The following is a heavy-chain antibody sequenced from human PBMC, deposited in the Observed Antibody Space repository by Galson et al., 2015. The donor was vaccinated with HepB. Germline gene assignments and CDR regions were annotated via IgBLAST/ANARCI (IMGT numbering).Heavy chain of an antibody. V-gene: IGHV2-5*02. Sequence: PALVKPTQTLTLTCTFSGFSLSTSGVAVGWIRQPPGTALEWLALIYWDDDKRYSPSLKSRLTITKETSKNQVVLTMTNMDPVDTATYYCAHRGGGYDNNWGSAHFDYWGQGTLVTVSS. D-gene: IGHD3-16*01. CDR3: AHRGGGYDNNWGSAHFDY. CDR2: IYWDDDK. J-gene: IGHJ4*02. CDR1: GFSLSTSGVA.